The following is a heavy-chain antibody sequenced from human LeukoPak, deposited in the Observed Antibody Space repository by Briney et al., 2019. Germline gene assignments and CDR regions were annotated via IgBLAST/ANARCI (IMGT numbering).Heavy chain of an antibody. CDR1: SGSMTDSC. CDR3: TREGYDRSGYFLDV. V-gene: IGHV4-4*09. Sequence: PSETLSLTCSVSSGSMTDSCWRWFRQAPGKGVEWLGFIYPGGCIEYCPSLRSRGTFSVATSKLEATVRLSCVTASDTAVYYCTREGYDRSGYFLDVWGEGPLVTLSS. CDR2: IYPGGCI. J-gene: IGHJ4*02. D-gene: IGHD3-22*01.